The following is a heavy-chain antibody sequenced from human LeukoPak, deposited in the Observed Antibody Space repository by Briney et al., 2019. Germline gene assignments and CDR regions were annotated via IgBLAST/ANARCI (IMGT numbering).Heavy chain of an antibody. CDR2: IHYSGNT. V-gene: IGHV4-59*08. CDR1: GGSISGYY. J-gene: IGHJ4*02. CDR3: ARRYYGTGSYLDY. D-gene: IGHD3-10*01. Sequence: PSETLSLTCTVSGGSISGYYWSWIRQPPGKGLEWIGYIHYSGNTNYNPSLKSRLTISLDTSKNQFSLKLSYVTAADTSVYYCARRYYGTGSYLDYWGQGTLVTVSS.